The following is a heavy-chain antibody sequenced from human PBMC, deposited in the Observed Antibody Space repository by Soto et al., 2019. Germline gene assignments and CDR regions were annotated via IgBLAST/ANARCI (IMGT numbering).Heavy chain of an antibody. V-gene: IGHV1-69*06. CDR1: GGTFCSYA. CDR2: IIPIFGTA. CDR3: AREMSGDCLFLSCYYGMDV. J-gene: IGHJ6*02. Sequence: GASVKVSCKASGGTFCSYAISWVRQAPGQGLEWMGGIIPIFGTANYAQKFQGRVTITADKSTSTAYMELSSLRSEDTAVYYCAREMSGDCLFLSCYYGMDVWGQGTTVTVSS. D-gene: IGHD2-21*02.